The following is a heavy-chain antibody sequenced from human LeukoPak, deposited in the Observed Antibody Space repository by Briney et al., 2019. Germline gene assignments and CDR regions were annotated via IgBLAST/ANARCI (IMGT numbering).Heavy chain of an antibody. CDR1: GSSFTSYW. J-gene: IGHJ4*02. D-gene: IGHD4-17*01. CDR2: IYPGDSDT. Sequence: KGRASLQISGKGSGSSFTSYWIGWGRQLPGKGLEWMGIIYPGDSDTRDSPSFQGQVTISADKSISTAYLQWSSLKASDTAMYYCARSTVTTIDYWGQGTLVTVSS. V-gene: IGHV5-51*01. CDR3: ARSTVTTIDY.